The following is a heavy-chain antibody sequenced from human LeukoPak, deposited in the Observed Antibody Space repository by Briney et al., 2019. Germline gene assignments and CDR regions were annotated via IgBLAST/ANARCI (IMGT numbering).Heavy chain of an antibody. CDR3: AKRDFYDTSGFASLFQH. CDR1: GFTFSGYA. Sequence: GGSLRLSCAASGFTFSGYAMNWVRQAPGKGLEWVSGISGSGGSTYYADSVKGRFTISRDNSKSTLYLQMNSLTAEDTAVYYCAKRDFYDTSGFASLFQHWGQGTLVTVSS. D-gene: IGHD3-22*01. J-gene: IGHJ1*01. V-gene: IGHV3-23*01. CDR2: ISGSGGST.